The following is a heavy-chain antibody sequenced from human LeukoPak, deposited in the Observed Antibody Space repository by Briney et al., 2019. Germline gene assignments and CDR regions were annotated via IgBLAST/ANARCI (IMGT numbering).Heavy chain of an antibody. CDR1: GGSISSDSYF. J-gene: IGHJ3*02. CDR3: ARVKSEFDI. CDR2: IYTSGST. V-gene: IGHV4-61*02. Sequence: SETLSLTCTVSGGSISSDSYFWNWIRQPAGKGLEWIGRIYTSGSTQYNPSLKSRVTISIDTSNNQFSLGLSSVTAADTAVYYCARVKSEFDIWGQGTTVTVSS.